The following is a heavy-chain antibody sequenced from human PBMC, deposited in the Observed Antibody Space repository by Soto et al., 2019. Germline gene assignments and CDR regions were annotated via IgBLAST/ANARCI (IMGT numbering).Heavy chain of an antibody. CDR2: IIPIFGTA. D-gene: IGHD2-21*02. Sequence: SVKVSCKASGGTFSSYAISWVRQAPGQGLEWMGGIIPIFGTANYAQKFQGRVTITADESTSTAYMELSSLRSEDTAVYYCAREGAYCGGDCYSNWFDPWGQGTLVTVSS. J-gene: IGHJ5*02. V-gene: IGHV1-69*13. CDR3: AREGAYCGGDCYSNWFDP. CDR1: GGTFSSYA.